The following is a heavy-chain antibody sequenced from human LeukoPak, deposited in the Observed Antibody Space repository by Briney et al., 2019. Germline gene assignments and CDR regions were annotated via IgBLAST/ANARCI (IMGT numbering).Heavy chain of an antibody. CDR3: AKHEGSYLDKSGYTFDY. J-gene: IGHJ4*02. Sequence: SETLSLTCTVSGGSISSGGYYWSWIRQHPGKGLEWIGYIYYSGSTYYNPSLKSRVTISVDTSKNQFSLKLSSVTAADRAVYYCAKHEGSYLDKSGYTFDYWGQGTLVTVSS. CDR1: GGSISSGGYY. CDR2: IYYSGST. D-gene: IGHD3-22*01. V-gene: IGHV4-31*03.